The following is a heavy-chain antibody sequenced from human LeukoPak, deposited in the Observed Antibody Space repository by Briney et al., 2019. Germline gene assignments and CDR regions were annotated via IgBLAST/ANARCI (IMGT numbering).Heavy chain of an antibody. J-gene: IGHJ4*02. CDR1: GGSISGSSYF. D-gene: IGHD5-24*01. V-gene: IGHV4-39*01. Sequence: SGTLSLTCTVSGGSISGSSYFWGWIRQPPGKGLEWIGSISYTGSTFHNPSLKSRVTVSVDTSKNHFSLKLSSVTAADTAVYYCARQRWPSAYYFDYWGQGTLVTVSS. CDR3: ARQRWPSAYYFDY. CDR2: ISYTGST.